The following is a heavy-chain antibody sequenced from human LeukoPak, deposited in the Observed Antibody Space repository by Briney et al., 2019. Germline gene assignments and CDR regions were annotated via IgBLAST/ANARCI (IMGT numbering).Heavy chain of an antibody. Sequence: GGSLRLSCTASGFTFSTYWMHWVRQAPGRGLVWVSRINSDGSSTTYADSVKGRFTISRDNAKNTLYLQMKSLRAEDTAVYYCARGPSYYDSSGSYGMDVWGQGTTVTVSS. CDR2: INSDGSST. CDR1: GFTFSTYW. J-gene: IGHJ6*02. CDR3: ARGPSYYDSSGSYGMDV. D-gene: IGHD3-22*01. V-gene: IGHV3-74*01.